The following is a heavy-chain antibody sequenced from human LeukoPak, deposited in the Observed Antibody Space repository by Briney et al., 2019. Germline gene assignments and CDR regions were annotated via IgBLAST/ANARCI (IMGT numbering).Heavy chain of an antibody. CDR2: ISGSGGST. J-gene: IGHJ4*02. D-gene: IGHD6-6*01. CDR3: ANSYTTSSRTPYDS. Sequence: GGSLRLSCAASGFTFSSYAISWVRQAPGKGLEWVSAISGSGGSTYYADSVKGRFTISRDNSKNTLYLEMNSLRAENTAVYYCANSYTTSSRTPYDSWGQGTLVTVSS. CDR1: GFTFSSYA. V-gene: IGHV3-23*01.